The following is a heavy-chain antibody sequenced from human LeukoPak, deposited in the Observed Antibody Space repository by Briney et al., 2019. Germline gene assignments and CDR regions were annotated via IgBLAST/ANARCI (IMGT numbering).Heavy chain of an antibody. CDR2: IYYSGST. CDR3: ARGQWEPQTPDY. V-gene: IGHV4-39*07. J-gene: IGHJ4*02. D-gene: IGHD1-26*01. Sequence: SETLSLTCTVSGGSISSSSYYWGWIRQPPGKGLEWIGSIYYSGSTYYNPSLKSRVTISVDTSKNQFSLKLSSVTAADTAVYYCARGQWEPQTPDYWGQGTPVTVSS. CDR1: GGSISSSSYY.